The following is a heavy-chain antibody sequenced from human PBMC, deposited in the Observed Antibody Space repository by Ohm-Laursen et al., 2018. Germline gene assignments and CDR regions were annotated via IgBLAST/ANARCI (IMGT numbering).Heavy chain of an antibody. V-gene: IGHV4-34*01. CDR1: GGSFSGYY. Sequence: SDTLSLTCVVYGGSFSGYYWSWIRQPPGKGLEWIGEINHSGSTNYNPSLKSRVTISVDTSKNQFSLKLSSVTAADTAVYYCARGPGWYFDLWGRGTLVTASS. CDR3: ARGPGWYFDL. J-gene: IGHJ2*01. CDR2: INHSGST.